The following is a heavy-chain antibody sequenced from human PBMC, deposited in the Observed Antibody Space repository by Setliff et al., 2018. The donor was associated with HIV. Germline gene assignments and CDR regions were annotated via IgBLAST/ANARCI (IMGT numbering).Heavy chain of an antibody. V-gene: IGHV1-18*01. J-gene: IGHJ5*02. Sequence: ASVKVSCKASGGRFSSYAMSWVRQAPGQGLEWMGWISAYNGNTKSAQNLQGRVTMTTDTSTSTAHMELRSLRSDDTAVYYCATAGGRSWFDPWGPGTLVTVSS. D-gene: IGHD3-16*01. CDR2: ISAYNGNT. CDR3: ATAGGRSWFDP. CDR1: GGRFSSYA.